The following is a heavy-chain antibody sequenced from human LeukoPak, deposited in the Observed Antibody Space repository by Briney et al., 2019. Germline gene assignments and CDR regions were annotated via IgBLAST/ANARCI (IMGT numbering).Heavy chain of an antibody. J-gene: IGHJ4*02. CDR2: ISAYNGNT. D-gene: IGHD6-19*01. Sequence: ASVKVSCKASGYTFTSYGISWVRQAPGQGLEWMGLISAYNGNTNYAQKLQGRVTMTTDTSTSTAYMELRSLRSDDTAVYYCAMASSGWASFCFDYWGQGTLVTVSS. CDR1: GYTFTSYG. V-gene: IGHV1-18*01. CDR3: AMASSGWASFCFDY.